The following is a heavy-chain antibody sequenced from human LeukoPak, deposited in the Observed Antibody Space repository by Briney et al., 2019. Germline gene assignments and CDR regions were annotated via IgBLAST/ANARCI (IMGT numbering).Heavy chain of an antibody. J-gene: IGHJ3*02. CDR3: ARGNPVKADAFDI. Sequence: SETLSLTCTVSGGSISSSSYYWGWIRQPPGKGLEWIGSIYYSGSTYYNPSLKSRVTISVDTSKNQFSLKLSSVTAADTAVYYCARGNPVKADAFDIWGQGTMVTVSS. CDR2: IYYSGST. V-gene: IGHV4-39*01. CDR1: GGSISSSSYY.